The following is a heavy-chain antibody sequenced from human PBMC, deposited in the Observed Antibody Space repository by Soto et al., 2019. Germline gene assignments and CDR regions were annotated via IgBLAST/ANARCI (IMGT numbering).Heavy chain of an antibody. J-gene: IGHJ4*02. Sequence: SVKVSCKASGGTFSSYAISWVRQAPGQGLEWMGGIIPIFGTANYAQKFQGRVTITADESTSTAYMELSSLRSEDTAVYYCARDQNYYDSSGPFDYWGQGTLVTVSS. D-gene: IGHD3-22*01. V-gene: IGHV1-69*13. CDR3: ARDQNYYDSSGPFDY. CDR1: GGTFSSYA. CDR2: IIPIFGTA.